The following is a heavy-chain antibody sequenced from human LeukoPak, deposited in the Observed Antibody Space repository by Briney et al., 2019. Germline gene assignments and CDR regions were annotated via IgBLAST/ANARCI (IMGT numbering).Heavy chain of an antibody. V-gene: IGHV1-46*01. D-gene: IGHD3-9*01. J-gene: IGHJ3*02. CDR1: GYTFTSYY. CDR3: ARGHYDILTGYYVDAFDI. Sequence: GASVKVSCKASGYTFTSYYMHWVRQAPGQGLEWMGIINPSGGSTSYAQKFQGRVTMTRDTSTSTVYMELSSLRSEDTAVYYCARGHYDILTGYYVDAFDIWGQGTMVTVPS. CDR2: INPSGGST.